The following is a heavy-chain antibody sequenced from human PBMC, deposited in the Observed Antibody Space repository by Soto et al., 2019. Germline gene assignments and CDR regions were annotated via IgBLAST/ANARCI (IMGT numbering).Heavy chain of an antibody. V-gene: IGHV3-30*18. Sequence: QVQLVESGGGVVQPGRSLRLSCAASGFTFSSYGMHWVRQAPGKGLEWVAVISYDGSNKYYADSVKGRFTISRDNSKNTRYLQMNSLRAEDTAVYYCAKDKLTYYDYVWGSYPDYWGQGTLVTVSS. J-gene: IGHJ4*02. CDR2: ISYDGSNK. CDR1: GFTFSSYG. CDR3: AKDKLTYYDYVWGSYPDY. D-gene: IGHD3-16*02.